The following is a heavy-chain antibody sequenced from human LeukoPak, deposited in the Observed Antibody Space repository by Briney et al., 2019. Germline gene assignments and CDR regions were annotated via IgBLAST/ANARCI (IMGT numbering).Heavy chain of an antibody. CDR1: GGTFSSYA. CDR3: AGIRRNCSGGSCYTLDY. Sequence: VASVKVSCKASGGTFSSYAISWVRQAPGQGLEWMGGIIPIFGTANYAQKFQGRVTITTDEPTSTAYMELSSLRSEDTAVYYCAGIRRNCSGGSCYTLDYWGQGTLVTVSS. CDR2: IIPIFGTA. D-gene: IGHD2-15*01. V-gene: IGHV1-69*05. J-gene: IGHJ4*02.